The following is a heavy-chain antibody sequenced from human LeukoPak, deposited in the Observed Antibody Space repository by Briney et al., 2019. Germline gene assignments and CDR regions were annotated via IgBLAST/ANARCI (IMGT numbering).Heavy chain of an antibody. V-gene: IGHV4-30-4*01. CDR2: IYYRGGT. CDR1: GGSISSANYY. CDR3: ARETLATSRWFGP. D-gene: IGHD5-12*01. Sequence: SETLSLTCTVSGGSISSANYYWSWIRQPPGKGLEWIGYIYYRGGTYYNPSLKSRVTISVDTSKNQFSLKLSSVTAADTAVYYCARETLATSRWFGPWGQGTLVTVSS. J-gene: IGHJ5*02.